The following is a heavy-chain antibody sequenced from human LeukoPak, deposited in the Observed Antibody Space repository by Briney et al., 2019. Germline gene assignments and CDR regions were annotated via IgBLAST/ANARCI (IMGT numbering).Heavy chain of an antibody. CDR2: VYYSGST. V-gene: IGHV4-39*07. CDR1: GGSISNSGFY. Sequence: SETLSLTCTVSGGSISNSGFYWGWIRQPPGKGLEWIGNVYYSGSTYYNSSLKSRVTMSVDTSKNQFSLKLGSVTAADTAVYYCARFIGSSGYYDYWGHGTLVTVPS. D-gene: IGHD3-22*01. CDR3: ARFIGSSGYYDY. J-gene: IGHJ4*01.